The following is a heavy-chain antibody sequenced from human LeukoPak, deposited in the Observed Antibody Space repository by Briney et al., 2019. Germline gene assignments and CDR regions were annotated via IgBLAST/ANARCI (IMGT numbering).Heavy chain of an antibody. CDR3: ATDLGLVTDYFDY. V-gene: IGHV1-3*01. D-gene: IGHD5/OR15-5a*01. CDR2: INAGNGNT. J-gene: IGHJ4*02. Sequence: GASVKVSCKASGYTFTSYLMHWVRQAPGQRLEWMGWINAGNGNTKYSQKFQGRVTITRDTSASTAYMELSSLRSEDTAVYYCATDLGLVTDYFDYWGQGTLVTVSS. CDR1: GYTFTSYL.